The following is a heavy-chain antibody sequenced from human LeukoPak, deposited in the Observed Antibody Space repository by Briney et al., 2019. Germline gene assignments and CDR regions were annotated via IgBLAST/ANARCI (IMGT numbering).Heavy chain of an antibody. CDR3: ARRNKYDFWSGYHLDY. Sequence: GESLKISCKGSGYSFTSYWIGWVRQMPGKGLEWMGIIYPGDSDTRYSPSFQGQVTISADKSISTAYLRWSSLKASDTAMYYCARRNKYDFWSGYHLDYWGQGTLVTVSS. CDR1: GYSFTSYW. J-gene: IGHJ4*02. CDR2: IYPGDSDT. D-gene: IGHD3-3*01. V-gene: IGHV5-51*01.